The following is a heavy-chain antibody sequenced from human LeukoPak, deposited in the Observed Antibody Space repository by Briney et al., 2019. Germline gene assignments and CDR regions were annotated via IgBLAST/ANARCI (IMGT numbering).Heavy chain of an antibody. D-gene: IGHD2-2*01. CDR1: GYTFTSYD. J-gene: IGHJ4*02. CDR3: ARGVPFVVPAAHDQEVDY. CDR2: MNPNSGNT. Sequence: GASVKVSCKASGYTFTSYDINWVRQATGQGLEWMGWMNPNSGNTGYAQKFQGRVTMTRNTSISTAYMELSSLRSEDTAVYYCARGVPFVVPAAHDQEVDYWGQGTLVTVSS. V-gene: IGHV1-8*01.